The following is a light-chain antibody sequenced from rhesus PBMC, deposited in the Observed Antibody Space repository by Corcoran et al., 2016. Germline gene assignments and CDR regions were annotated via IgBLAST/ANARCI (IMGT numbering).Light chain of an antibody. Sequence: EIVLTQSPTSMAVSQGDRVTISCTASSSVRTSNLHWYPQKPGFPPRLLVSRTSSLASGVPARFSGSGAGTSYTLTISSMEAEDAAHYYCQQGSSIPWTVGQGTKVEI. V-gene: IGKV3-17*03. J-gene: IGKJ1*01. CDR2: RTS. CDR1: SSVRTSN. CDR3: QQGSSIPWT.